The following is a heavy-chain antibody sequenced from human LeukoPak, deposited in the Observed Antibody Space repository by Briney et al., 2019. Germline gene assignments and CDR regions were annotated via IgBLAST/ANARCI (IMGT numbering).Heavy chain of an antibody. CDR2: INHSGST. CDR3: ARLGMDLWYFDL. D-gene: IGHD7-27*01. CDR1: GGSFSGYY. J-gene: IGHJ2*01. Sequence: SETLSLTCAVYGGSFSGYYWSWIRRPPGKGLEWIGEINHSGSTNYNPSLKSRVTISVDTSKNQFSLKLSSVTAADTAVYYCARLGMDLWYFDLWGRGTLVTVSS. V-gene: IGHV4-34*01.